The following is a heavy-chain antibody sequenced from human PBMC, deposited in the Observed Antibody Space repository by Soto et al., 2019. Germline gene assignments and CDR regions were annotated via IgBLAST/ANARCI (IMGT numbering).Heavy chain of an antibody. D-gene: IGHD1-26*01. CDR3: AHRYGGNYYRWYFDS. CDR1: GFSLTTSGAG. CDR2: ISWKDDK. Sequence: SGPTLVNPTQTLTLTCTYSGFSLTTSGAGVGWIRQPPGKALEWLALISWKDDKHYNPGLESRLTITKDTSKNQLTLTLTNMDPVDTATYFCAHRYGGNYYRWYFDSWGQGTLVTVSS. V-gene: IGHV2-5*01. J-gene: IGHJ4*02.